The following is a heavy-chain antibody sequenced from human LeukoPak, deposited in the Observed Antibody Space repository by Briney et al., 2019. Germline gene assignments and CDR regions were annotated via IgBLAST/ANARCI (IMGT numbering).Heavy chain of an antibody. CDR3: ARGDCSSTSCYFARWIDP. D-gene: IGHD2-2*01. J-gene: IGHJ5*02. CDR2: ISAYNGNT. V-gene: IGHV1-18*04. Sequence: GASVKVSCKASGYTFTSYGISWVRQAPGQGLEWMGWISAYNGNTNYAQNLQGRVTMTTDTSTSTAYMELRSLRSDDTAVYYCARGDCSSTSCYFARWIDPWGQGTLVTVSS. CDR1: GYTFTSYG.